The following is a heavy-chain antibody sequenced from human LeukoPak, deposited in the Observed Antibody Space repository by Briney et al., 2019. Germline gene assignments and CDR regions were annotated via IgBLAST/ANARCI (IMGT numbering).Heavy chain of an antibody. CDR3: ARDLGTTVTTNWFDP. J-gene: IGHJ5*02. CDR2: IKQDGSEK. CDR1: GFTFSSYW. D-gene: IGHD4-17*01. Sequence: PGGSLRLSYAASGFTFSSYWMSWVRQAPGKGLEWVANIKQDGSEKYYVDSVKGRFTISRDNAKDSLYLQMNSLRAEDTAVYYCARDLGTTVTTNWFDPWGQGTLVTVSS. V-gene: IGHV3-7*01.